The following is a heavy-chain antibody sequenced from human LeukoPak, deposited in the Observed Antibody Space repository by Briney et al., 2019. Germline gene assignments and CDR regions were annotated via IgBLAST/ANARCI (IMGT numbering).Heavy chain of an antibody. Sequence: GGSLRLSCAASGFTFSNAWMSWVRQAPGKGLEWVGRIKSKTDGGTTDYAAPVKGRFTISRDDSKNTLYLQMNSLKTEDTAVYYCLLTTVTTNVAFDIWGQGTMVTVSS. J-gene: IGHJ3*02. V-gene: IGHV3-15*01. CDR2: IKSKTDGGTT. CDR3: LLTTVTTNVAFDI. CDR1: GFTFSNAW. D-gene: IGHD4-17*01.